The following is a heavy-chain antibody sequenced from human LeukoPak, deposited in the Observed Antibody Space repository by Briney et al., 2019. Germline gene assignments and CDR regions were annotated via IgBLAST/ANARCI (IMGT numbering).Heavy chain of an antibody. Sequence: PSETLSLTCTVSGGSISSSSYYWGWIRQPPGKGLEWIGSIYYSGSTYYNPSLKSRVTISVDTSKNQFSLKLSSVTAADTAVYYCASVEIQGWYYYDSSGYYYFDYWGQGTLVTVSS. V-gene: IGHV4-39*07. CDR3: ASVEIQGWYYYDSSGYYYFDY. J-gene: IGHJ4*02. D-gene: IGHD3-22*01. CDR1: GGSISSSSYY. CDR2: IYYSGST.